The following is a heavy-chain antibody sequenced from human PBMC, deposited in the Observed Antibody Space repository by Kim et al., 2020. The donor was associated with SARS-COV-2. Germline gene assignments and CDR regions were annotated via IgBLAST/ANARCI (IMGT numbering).Heavy chain of an antibody. CDR2: ISWDGGST. D-gene: IGHD6-6*01. V-gene: IGHV3-43*01. Sequence: GGSLRLSCAASGFTFDDYTMHWVRQAPGKGLEWVSLISWDGGSTYYADSVKGRFTISRDNSKNSLYLQMNSLRTEDTALYYCAKDIQSGGDSSSSHAFDIWGQGTMVTVSS. CDR1: GFTFDDYT. CDR3: AKDIQSGGDSSSSHAFDI. J-gene: IGHJ3*02.